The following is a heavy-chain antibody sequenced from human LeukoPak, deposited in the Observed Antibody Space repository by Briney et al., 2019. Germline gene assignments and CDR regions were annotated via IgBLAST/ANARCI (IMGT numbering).Heavy chain of an antibody. V-gene: IGHV3-48*03. Sequence: GGSLRLSCAASGFTFSLYEMSWVRQAPGKGLEWVSYISSSGNTIYYADSVKGRFTISRDNAKNSLYLQMNSLRAEDAAVYYCAKEGTPYAFDVWGQGTMVTVSS. CDR2: ISSSGNTI. J-gene: IGHJ3*01. D-gene: IGHD3-10*01. CDR1: GFTFSLYE. CDR3: AKEGTPYAFDV.